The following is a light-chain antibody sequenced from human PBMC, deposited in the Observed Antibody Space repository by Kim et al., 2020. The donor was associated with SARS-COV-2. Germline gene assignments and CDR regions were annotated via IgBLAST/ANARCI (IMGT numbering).Light chain of an antibody. CDR1: QSISSH. V-gene: IGKV1-39*01. CDR3: QESYITPLT. J-gene: IGKJ3*01. Sequence: DIQMTQSPSSLSASVGDRVTITCRTSQSISSHLNWYHQKPGRAPKLLIYAASTLQGGVPSRFSGSGSETDFTLTISSLQPEDFATYLCQESYITPLTFGPGTKVDIK. CDR2: AAS.